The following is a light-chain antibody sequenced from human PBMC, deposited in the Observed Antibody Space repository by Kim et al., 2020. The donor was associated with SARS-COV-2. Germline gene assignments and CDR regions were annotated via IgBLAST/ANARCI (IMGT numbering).Light chain of an antibody. V-gene: IGKV1-39*01. CDR3: KQSYSTPPDT. CDR2: AAS. J-gene: IGKJ2*01. Sequence: DIQMTQSPSSLSASVGDRVTITCRASQSISSYLNWYQQKPGKAPKLLIYAASSLQSGVPSRFSGSGSGTDFTLTISGLQPEDLATNYGKQSYSTPPDTFGQGTKLEI. CDR1: QSISSY.